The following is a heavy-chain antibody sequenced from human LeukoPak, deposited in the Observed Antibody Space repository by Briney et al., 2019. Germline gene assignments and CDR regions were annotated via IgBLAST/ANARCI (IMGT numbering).Heavy chain of an antibody. Sequence: SETLSLTCTVSGGSISSYYWSWLRQPAGKGLEWIGRIYISGSTNYNPSLKSRVTMSVDTSKNQFSLKLSSVTAADTAVYYCARDRGTWNDDGFDYWGQGTLVTVSS. CDR1: GGSISSYY. CDR2: IYISGST. CDR3: ARDRGTWNDDGFDY. V-gene: IGHV4-4*07. D-gene: IGHD1-1*01. J-gene: IGHJ4*02.